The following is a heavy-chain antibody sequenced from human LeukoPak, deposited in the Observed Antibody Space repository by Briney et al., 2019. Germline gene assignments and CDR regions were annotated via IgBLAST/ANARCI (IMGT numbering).Heavy chain of an antibody. D-gene: IGHD2-15*01. J-gene: IGHJ4*02. CDR2: IIPLLGTA. V-gene: IGHV1-69*13. CDR1: GDTFNSYA. CDR3: ARVSEGPHCSGGSCYEDY. Sequence: ASVKVSCKTSGDTFNSYALSWVRQAPGQGLEWMGTIIPLLGTADYTQKLQGRVTITADESTSTAYMELSSLRSEDTAVYYCARVSEGPHCSGGSCYEDYWGQGTLVTVSS.